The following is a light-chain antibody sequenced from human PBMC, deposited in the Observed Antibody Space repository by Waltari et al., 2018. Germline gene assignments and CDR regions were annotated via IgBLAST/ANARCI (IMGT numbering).Light chain of an antibody. CDR3: LLWYSGARWV. Sequence: QAVVTKEPSLTVSPGGTVTLTCGSSTGAVTSGHYPSWLQQKPGQVPRTLIYATTNKHPWTPARFSGSLLGRKAALTLSGAQPEDEAEYYCLLWYSGARWVFGGGTKLSVL. CDR1: TGAVTSGHY. V-gene: IGLV7-46*01. CDR2: ATT. J-gene: IGLJ3*02.